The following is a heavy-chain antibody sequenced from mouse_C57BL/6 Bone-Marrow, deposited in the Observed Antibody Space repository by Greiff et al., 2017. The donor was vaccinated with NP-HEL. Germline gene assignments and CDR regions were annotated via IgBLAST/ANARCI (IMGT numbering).Heavy chain of an antibody. CDR1: GFNIKADY. D-gene: IGHD2-5*01. J-gene: IGHJ2*01. V-gene: IGHV14-4*01. CDR3: TTGYYSNYYFDY. CDR2: IDPENGDT. Sequence: VQLQQSGAELVRPGASVKLSCTASGFNIKADYMHWVKQRPEQGLEWIGWIDPENGDTEYASKFQGKATITADTSSNTAYLQLSSLTSEDTAVYYCTTGYYSNYYFDYWGQGTTLTVSS.